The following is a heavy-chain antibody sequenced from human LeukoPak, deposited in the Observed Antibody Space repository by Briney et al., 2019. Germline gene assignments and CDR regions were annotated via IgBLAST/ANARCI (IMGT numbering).Heavy chain of an antibody. D-gene: IGHD1-1*01. CDR3: AKLPGGYYYYYMDV. CDR2: ICGSGGST. CDR1: GFTFSSYA. Sequence: GGSLRLSCAASGFTFSSYAMRWVRQAPGKGLEWVSAICGSGGSTYYADSVKGRFTISRDNSKNTLYLQMNSLRAEDTAVYYCAKLPGGYYYYYMDVWGKGTTVTVSS. V-gene: IGHV3-23*01. J-gene: IGHJ6*03.